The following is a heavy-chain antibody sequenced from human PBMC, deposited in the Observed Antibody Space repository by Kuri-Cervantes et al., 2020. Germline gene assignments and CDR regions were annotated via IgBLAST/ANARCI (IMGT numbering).Heavy chain of an antibody. CDR2: INPNSGGA. CDR1: GYTFTGYN. Sequence: GGSLRLSCKASGYTFTGYNLHWVRRAPGEGLEWMGWINPNSGGANYAQKYQGRVTMTRDTSISTAYMELSSLRSDDTAVYYCARDKIGGSGCFDPWGQGTLVTVSS. V-gene: IGHV1-2*02. CDR3: ARDKIGGSGCFDP. J-gene: IGHJ5*02. D-gene: IGHD3-16*01.